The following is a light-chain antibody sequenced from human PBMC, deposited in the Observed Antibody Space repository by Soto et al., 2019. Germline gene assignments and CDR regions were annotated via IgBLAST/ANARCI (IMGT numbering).Light chain of an antibody. Sequence: QSVLTQPASVSGSPGQSITISCTGTSSDVGGYNYVSWYQQHPGKAPKLIIYNVSDRPSGVSNRFSGSKSGNTASLTISGLQAEDEADYSCSSYTSSGTLYVFGTVTKLTVL. CDR3: SSYTSSGTLYV. V-gene: IGLV2-14*03. CDR1: SSDVGGYNY. J-gene: IGLJ1*01. CDR2: NVS.